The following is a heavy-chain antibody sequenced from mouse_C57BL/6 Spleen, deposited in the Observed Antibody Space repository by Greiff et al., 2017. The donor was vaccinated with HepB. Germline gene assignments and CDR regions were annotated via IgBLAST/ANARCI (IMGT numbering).Heavy chain of an antibody. Sequence: QVQLQQSGPELVKPGASVKISCKASGYAFSSSWMNWVKQRPGKGLEWIGRIYPGDGDTNYNGKFKGKATLTADKYSSTAYMQLSSLTSEDSAVYFCARSTITTVVAPCDYWGQGTTLTVSS. CDR2: IYPGDGDT. CDR1: GYAFSSSW. D-gene: IGHD1-1*01. CDR3: ARSTITTVVAPCDY. J-gene: IGHJ2*01. V-gene: IGHV1-82*01.